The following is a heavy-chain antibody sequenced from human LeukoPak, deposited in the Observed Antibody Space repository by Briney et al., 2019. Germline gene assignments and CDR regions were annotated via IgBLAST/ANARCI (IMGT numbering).Heavy chain of an antibody. D-gene: IGHD1-1*01. CDR1: GGSFSGYY. J-gene: IGHJ6*03. CDR3: ARAYKGSSYYYYYMDV. Sequence: SETLSLTCAVYGGSFSGYYWSWIRQPPGKGLEWIGEINHSGSTNYNPSLKSRVTISVDTSKNQFSLKLSSVTAADTAVYYCARAYKGSSYYYYYMDVWGKGTTVTVSS. CDR2: INHSGST. V-gene: IGHV4-34*01.